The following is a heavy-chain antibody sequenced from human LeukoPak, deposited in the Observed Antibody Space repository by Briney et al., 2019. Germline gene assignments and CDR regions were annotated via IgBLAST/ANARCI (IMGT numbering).Heavy chain of an antibody. CDR3: ARDAGVLEWLLSSDY. CDR2: ISSSSSPI. V-gene: IGHV3-48*02. J-gene: IGHJ4*02. Sequence: GGSLRLSCAASGFTFSIYSMNWVRQAPGKGLEWVSYISSSSSPIYYADSVKGRFTISRDNAKNSLYLQMNSLRDEDTAVYYCARDAGVLEWLLSSDYWGQGTLVTVSS. CDR1: GFTFSIYS. D-gene: IGHD3-3*01.